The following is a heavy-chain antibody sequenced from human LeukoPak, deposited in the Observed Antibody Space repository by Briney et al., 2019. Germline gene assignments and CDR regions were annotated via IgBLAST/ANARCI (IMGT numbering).Heavy chain of an antibody. J-gene: IGHJ4*02. CDR1: GDFISRYY. V-gene: IGHV4-59*01. D-gene: IGHD2-21*02. Sequence: SETLSLTCTVSGDFISRYYWSWIRQSPGKGLEWIGYVYDRGGTNYNPSLKSRAIISADTSKNQFSLKVTSVTAADTAVYYCARASDSGDWHLGYWAQGTLVPVSS. CDR3: ARASDSGDWHLGY. CDR2: VYDRGGT.